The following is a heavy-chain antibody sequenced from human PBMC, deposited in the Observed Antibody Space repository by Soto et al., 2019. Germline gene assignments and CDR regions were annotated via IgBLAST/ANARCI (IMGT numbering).Heavy chain of an antibody. CDR1: GFIFRNAW. Sequence: GRLVESGGGLVKPEESLRLSCAASGFIFRNAWMNWVRQAPGKGLEWVGRVKSKIDDETTDYAAPVKGRFNITRDDLNSVVHLQMNSLRREYTAEYFCTTSKASGVGAFDYWGPGTVVTVSS. CDR2: VKSKIDDETT. V-gene: IGHV3-15*07. CDR3: TTSKASGVGAFDY. J-gene: IGHJ4*02. D-gene: IGHD1-26*01.